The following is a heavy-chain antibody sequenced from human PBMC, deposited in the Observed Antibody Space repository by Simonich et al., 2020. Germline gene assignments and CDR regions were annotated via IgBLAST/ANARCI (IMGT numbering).Heavy chain of an antibody. CDR3: ARANERDY. Sequence: EVQLVESGGGLVKPGGSLRLSCAASGFTFSSYSMNWVRQAPRRGLEGVSSISSSSSYIYYADSVKGRFTISRDNAKNSLYLQMNSLRAEDTAVYYCARANERDYWGQGTLVTVSS. J-gene: IGHJ4*02. CDR1: GFTFSSYS. D-gene: IGHD1-1*01. V-gene: IGHV3-21*01. CDR2: ISSSSSYI.